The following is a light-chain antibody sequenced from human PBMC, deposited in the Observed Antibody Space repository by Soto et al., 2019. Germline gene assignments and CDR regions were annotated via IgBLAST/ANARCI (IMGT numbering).Light chain of an antibody. CDR2: AAS. CDR3: QKYSSVPV. V-gene: IGKV1-27*01. Sequence: DIQMTQSPTSLSASVGDRVTITCRASQDIRNFVAWYQRKPGKAPKLLIYAASTLQSGVPSRFSGSGSGTDFTLTINSLQPEDVATYSCQKYSSVPVFGPWTKVEIK. CDR1: QDIRNF. J-gene: IGKJ3*01.